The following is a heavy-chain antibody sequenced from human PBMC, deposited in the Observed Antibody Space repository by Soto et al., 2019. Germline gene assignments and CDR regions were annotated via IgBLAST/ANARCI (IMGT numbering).Heavy chain of an antibody. Sequence: ASVKVSCKASGYTFTSYGISWVRQAPGQGLEWMGWISAYNGNTNYAQKLQGRVTMTTDTSTSTAYMELRSLRSDDTAVYYCARDSSRAAHEGGYCSGGSCYSHFDYWGQGTLVTVSS. CDR2: ISAYNGNT. CDR3: ARDSSRAAHEGGYCSGGSCYSHFDY. CDR1: GYTFTSYG. D-gene: IGHD2-15*01. J-gene: IGHJ4*02. V-gene: IGHV1-18*01.